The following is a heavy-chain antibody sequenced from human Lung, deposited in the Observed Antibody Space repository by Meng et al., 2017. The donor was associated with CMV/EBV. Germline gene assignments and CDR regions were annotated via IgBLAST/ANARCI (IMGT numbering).Heavy chain of an antibody. Sequence: LTGAASGFTFSTAWMSWVRQAPGKGLEWVGRIKSKTDGGTTDYAAPVKGRFTMSRDDLRNTLYLQMNSLKTDDTGVYYCTTGRRFDYWGQGTLVTVSS. J-gene: IGHJ4*02. CDR2: IKSKTDGGTT. CDR1: GFTFSTAW. CDR3: TTGRRFDY. V-gene: IGHV3-15*01.